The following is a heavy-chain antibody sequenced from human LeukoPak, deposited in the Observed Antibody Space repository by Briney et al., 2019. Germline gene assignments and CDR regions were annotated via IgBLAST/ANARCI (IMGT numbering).Heavy chain of an antibody. CDR3: ARGRVYYDSSGYQGLDY. CDR2: INPSGGST. J-gene: IGHJ4*02. CDR1: GYTFTSYY. V-gene: IGHV1-46*01. Sequence: ASVKVSCKASGYTFTSYYMHWVRQAPGQGLEWMGFINPSGGSTSYAQKFQGRVTMTRDTSTRTVYMELSSLRSEDTAVYYCARGRVYYDSSGYQGLDYWGQGTLVSVSS. D-gene: IGHD3-22*01.